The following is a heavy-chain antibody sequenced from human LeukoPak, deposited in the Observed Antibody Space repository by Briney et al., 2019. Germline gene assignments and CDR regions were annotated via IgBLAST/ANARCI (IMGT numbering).Heavy chain of an antibody. CDR1: GFTFSSYG. Sequence: GRSLRLSCAASGFTFSSYGMHWVRQAPGKGLEWVAFIRYDGSNKYYADSVKGRFTISRDNSKNTLYLQMNSLRAEDTAVYYCAKDLRDCSGGSCYNYYYYMDVWGKGTTVTVSS. V-gene: IGHV3-30*02. CDR2: IRYDGSNK. CDR3: AKDLRDCSGGSCYNYYYYMDV. J-gene: IGHJ6*03. D-gene: IGHD2-15*01.